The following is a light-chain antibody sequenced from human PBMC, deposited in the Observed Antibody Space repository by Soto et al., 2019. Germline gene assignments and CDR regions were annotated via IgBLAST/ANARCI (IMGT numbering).Light chain of an antibody. CDR1: SGHSSYA. Sequence: QSVLTQSPSASASLGASVKLTCTLSSGHSSYAIAWHQQQPEKGPRYLMKLNSDGSHSKGDGIPDRFSGSSSGAERYLTISSLQSEDEADYYCQTWGTGLYVFGPGTKVTVL. J-gene: IGLJ1*01. V-gene: IGLV4-69*01. CDR2: LNSDGSH. CDR3: QTWGTGLYV.